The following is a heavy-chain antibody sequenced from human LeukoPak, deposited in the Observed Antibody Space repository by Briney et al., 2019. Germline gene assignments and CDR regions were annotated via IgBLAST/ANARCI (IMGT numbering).Heavy chain of an antibody. Sequence: AASVKVSCKVSGYTLTELSMHWVRQAPGKGLEWMGGFDPEDGETIYAQKFQGRVTMTEDTSTDTAYMELSSLRSEDTAVYYCATFRPLMVGYIWGSYRPPAKYYFDYWGQGTLVTVSS. V-gene: IGHV1-24*01. J-gene: IGHJ4*02. CDR3: ATFRPLMVGYIWGSYRPPAKYYFDY. D-gene: IGHD3-16*02. CDR1: GYTLTELS. CDR2: FDPEDGET.